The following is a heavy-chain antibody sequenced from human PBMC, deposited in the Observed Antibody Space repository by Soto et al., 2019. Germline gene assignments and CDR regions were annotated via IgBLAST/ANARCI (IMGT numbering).Heavy chain of an antibody. CDR1: GYTFTNSG. CDR2: ISTDNGNT. J-gene: IGHJ4*02. V-gene: IGHV1-18*01. CDR3: AREDTRHFDY. Sequence: ASVKVSCKASGYTFTNSGISWVRQAPGQGLEWMGWISTDNGNTNYAQHLQGRVTMTRDTSTSTVYMELSSLRSEDTAVYYCAREDTRHFDYWGQGTLVTSPQ.